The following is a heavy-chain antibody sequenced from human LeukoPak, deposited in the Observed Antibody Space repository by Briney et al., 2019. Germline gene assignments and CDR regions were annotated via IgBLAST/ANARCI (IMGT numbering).Heavy chain of an antibody. V-gene: IGHV3-20*04. CDR1: GFSFDDFG. D-gene: IGHD2-15*01. CDR2: RDGGST. J-gene: IGHJ4*02. Sequence: TGGSLRLSCAASGFSFDDFGMSWVRHAPGKGLEWVSGRDGGSTGYADSVKGGFTISRDHAKNSLYLQMNSLSAEESALYYCARAPDIVVVVANANLDYWGQGTLVTVSS. CDR3: ARAPDIVVVVANANLDY.